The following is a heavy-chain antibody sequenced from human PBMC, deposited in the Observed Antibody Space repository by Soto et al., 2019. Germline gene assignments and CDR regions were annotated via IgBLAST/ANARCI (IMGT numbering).Heavy chain of an antibody. CDR1: GYTFTGYY. D-gene: IGHD3-3*01. CDR2: INPGTGDT. V-gene: IGHV1-2*02. Sequence: QVQLVQSGAEVKKPGASVKVSCKAFGYTFTGYYMHWVRQAPGQGLEWMGWINPGTGDTNYAQKFQGRVTMTRDTSINTASMELRRLTPDDTAVYFCARDGVALGFDPWGQGTLVTVSS. CDR3: ARDGVALGFDP. J-gene: IGHJ5*02.